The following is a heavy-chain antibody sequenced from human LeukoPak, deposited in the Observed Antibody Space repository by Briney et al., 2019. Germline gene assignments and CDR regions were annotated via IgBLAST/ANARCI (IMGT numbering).Heavy chain of an antibody. Sequence: GGSLRLSCAASGFTFSSYWMSWVRQAPGKGLEWVANIKQDGSEKYYVDSVKGRFTISRDNAKNSLYLRMNSLRAEDTAVYYCARDYDFWSGSYYYGMDVWGQGTTVTVSS. J-gene: IGHJ6*02. CDR1: GFTFSSYW. CDR3: ARDYDFWSGSYYYGMDV. D-gene: IGHD3-3*01. CDR2: IKQDGSEK. V-gene: IGHV3-7*01.